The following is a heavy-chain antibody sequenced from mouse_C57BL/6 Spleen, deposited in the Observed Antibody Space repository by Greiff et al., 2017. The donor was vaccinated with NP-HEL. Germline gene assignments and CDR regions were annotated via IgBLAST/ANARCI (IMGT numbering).Heavy chain of an antibody. CDR3: ARRDYGSSYAWYLDV. D-gene: IGHD1-1*01. Sequence: QVQLQQPGAELVKPGASVKLSCKASGYTFTSYWMHWVKQRPGQGLEWIGMIHPNSGSTNYNEKFKSKATLTVDKSSSTAYMQLSSLTSEDSAVYYCARRDYGSSYAWYLDVWGTGTTVTVSS. CDR1: GYTFTSYW. CDR2: IHPNSGST. V-gene: IGHV1-64*01. J-gene: IGHJ1*03.